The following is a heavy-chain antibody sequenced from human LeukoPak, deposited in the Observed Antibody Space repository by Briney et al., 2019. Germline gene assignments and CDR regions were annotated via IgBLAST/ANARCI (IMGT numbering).Heavy chain of an antibody. CDR1: GGSISNSSFY. V-gene: IGHV4-61*01. Sequence: SETLSLTCTVSGGSISNSSFYWGWIRQPPGEGLEWIGYIDYSGSTNYNPSLKSRVTISVDTSKNQFSLKLSSVTAADTAVYYRARDRALGSGKYYFDYWGQGTLVTVSS. CDR2: IDYSGST. CDR3: ARDRALGSGKYYFDY. D-gene: IGHD3-16*01. J-gene: IGHJ4*02.